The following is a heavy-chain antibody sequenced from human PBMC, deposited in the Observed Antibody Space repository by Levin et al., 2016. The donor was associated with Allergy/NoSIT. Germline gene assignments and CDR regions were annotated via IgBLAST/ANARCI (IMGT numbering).Heavy chain of an antibody. V-gene: IGHV1-46*03. Sequence: WVRQAPGQGLEWMGIINPSGGSTSYAQKFQGRVTMTRDTSTSTVYMELSSLRSEDTAVYYCARASGYAPSNYWGQGTLVTVSS. D-gene: IGHD5-12*01. CDR2: INPSGGST. CDR3: ARASGYAPSNY. J-gene: IGHJ4*02.